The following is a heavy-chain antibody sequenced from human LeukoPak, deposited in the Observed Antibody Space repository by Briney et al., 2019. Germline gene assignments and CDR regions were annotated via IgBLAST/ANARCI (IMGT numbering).Heavy chain of an antibody. Sequence: GASMKVSCKASGYTFTSHDINWVRQATGQGLEWMGWMSPNSGNTGYAQKFQGRVTMTRNSSISTAYMELSSLRSEGTAVYFCARDGYGSESYPSSPQPPNFWGQGTLVTVSS. CDR1: GYTFTSHD. D-gene: IGHD3-10*01. V-gene: IGHV1-8*01. J-gene: IGHJ4*02. CDR3: ARDGYGSESYPSSPQPPNF. CDR2: MSPNSGNT.